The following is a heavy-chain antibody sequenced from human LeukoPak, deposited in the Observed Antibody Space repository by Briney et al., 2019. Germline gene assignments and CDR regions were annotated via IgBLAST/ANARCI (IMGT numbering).Heavy chain of an antibody. CDR2: INIDGSRT. CDR3: ARDRRWDCSSTSCYTLDY. Sequence: PGGSLRLSCAASGFTFSSYWMHWVRQAPGKGLVWVSRINIDGSRTSYADSVKGRFTISRDNAKNTLYLQMNSLRAEDTAVYYCARDRRWDCSSTSCYTLDYWGQGTLVTVSS. J-gene: IGHJ4*02. D-gene: IGHD2-2*02. V-gene: IGHV3-74*01. CDR1: GFTFSSYW.